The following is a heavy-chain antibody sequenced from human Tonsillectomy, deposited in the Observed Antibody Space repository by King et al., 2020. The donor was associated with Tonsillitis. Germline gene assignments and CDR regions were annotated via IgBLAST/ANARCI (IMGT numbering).Heavy chain of an antibody. CDR1: GGSISSSDHH. Sequence: QLQESGPGVVKPSETLSLTCTVSGGSISSSDHHWAWIRQPPGKGLEWAGYLSYSGTVFYNPSLKSRITISGGTSENRFSLKLSSVTAADTAVYFCARYLSGSFDYWDQGALVTVSS. J-gene: IGHJ4*02. CDR2: LSYSGTV. V-gene: IGHV4-39*01. CDR3: ARYLSGSFDY. D-gene: IGHD1-26*01.